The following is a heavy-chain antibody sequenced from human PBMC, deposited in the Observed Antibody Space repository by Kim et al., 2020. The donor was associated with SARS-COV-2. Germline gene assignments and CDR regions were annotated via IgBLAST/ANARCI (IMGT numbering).Heavy chain of an antibody. CDR3: ARGSYCGGDCYSFDY. V-gene: IGHV4-31*02. J-gene: IGHJ4*02. Sequence: PYLKSRVTISVDTSKNQFSLKLSSVTAADTAVYYCARGSYCGGDCYSFDYWGQGTLVTVSS. D-gene: IGHD2-21*01.